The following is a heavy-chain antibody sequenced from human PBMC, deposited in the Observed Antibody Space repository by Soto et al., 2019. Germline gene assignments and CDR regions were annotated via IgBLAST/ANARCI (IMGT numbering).Heavy chain of an antibody. D-gene: IGHD2-15*01. Sequence: EVQLLESGGGLVQPGGSLRLSCTGAGFTFSDYAMSWVRQAPGKGLEWVSSISSSGYIFSTDSVRGRFTISRDNAKNSVYLQINSLRAEDTAVYFCARDCSGGSCYPGMDVWGQGTTVTVSS. CDR2: ISSSGYI. CDR1: GFTFSDYA. CDR3: ARDCSGGSCYPGMDV. J-gene: IGHJ6*02. V-gene: IGHV3-21*01.